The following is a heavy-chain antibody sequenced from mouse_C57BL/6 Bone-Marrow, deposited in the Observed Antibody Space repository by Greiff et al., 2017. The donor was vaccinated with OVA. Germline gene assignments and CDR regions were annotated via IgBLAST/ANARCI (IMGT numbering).Heavy chain of an antibody. CDR1: GFTFSSYA. CDR2: ISDGGSYT. Sequence: EVKLVESGEGLVKPGGSLKLSCAASGFTFSSYAMSWVRQTPEKRLEWVATISDGGSYTYYPDNVKGRFTISRDNAKNNLYLQMSHLKSEDTAMYYCARAAAYYTDYWGQGTSVTVSS. CDR3: ARAAAYYTDY. V-gene: IGHV5-4*03. D-gene: IGHD2-12*01. J-gene: IGHJ4*01.